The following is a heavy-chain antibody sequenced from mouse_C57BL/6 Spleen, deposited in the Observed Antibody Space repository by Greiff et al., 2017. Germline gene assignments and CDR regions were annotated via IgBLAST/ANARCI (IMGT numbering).Heavy chain of an antibody. D-gene: IGHD1-1*01. V-gene: IGHV1-81*01. CDR2: IYPRSGNT. J-gene: IGHJ2*01. CDR3: ARFYYGSDY. CDR1: GYTFTSYG. Sequence: VKLVESGAELARPGASVKLSCKASGYTFTSYGISWVKQRTGQGLEWIGEIYPRSGNTYYNEKFKGKATLTADKSSSTAYMELRSLTSEDSAVYFCARFYYGSDYWGQGTTLTVSS.